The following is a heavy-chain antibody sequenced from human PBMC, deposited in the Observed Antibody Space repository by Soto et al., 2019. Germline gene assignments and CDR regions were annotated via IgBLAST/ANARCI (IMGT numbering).Heavy chain of an antibody. D-gene: IGHD3-3*01. V-gene: IGHV1-46*01. J-gene: IGHJ4*02. Sequence: ASVKVSCKASGYTFTSYYMHWVRQAPGQGLEWMGIINPSGGSTSYAQKFQGRVTMTRDTSTSTVYMELSSLRSEDTAVYYCARGRVFWSGPHPVVHYWGQGTLVTVSS. CDR3: ARGRVFWSGPHPVVHY. CDR2: INPSGGST. CDR1: GYTFTSYY.